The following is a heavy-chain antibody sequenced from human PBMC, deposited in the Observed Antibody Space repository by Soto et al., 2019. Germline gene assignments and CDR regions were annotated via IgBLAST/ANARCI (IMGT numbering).Heavy chain of an antibody. CDR3: ARGRVVVVVAAINWFDP. J-gene: IGHJ5*02. V-gene: IGHV4-34*01. CDR2: INHSGST. CDR1: GGSFSGYY. Sequence: QVQLQQWGAGLLKPSETLSLTCAVYGGSFSGYYWSWILQPPGKGLEWIGEINHSGSTNYNPSLKSRVTISVDTSKNQFSLKLSSVTAADTAVYYCARGRVVVVVAAINWFDPWGQGTLVTVSS. D-gene: IGHD2-15*01.